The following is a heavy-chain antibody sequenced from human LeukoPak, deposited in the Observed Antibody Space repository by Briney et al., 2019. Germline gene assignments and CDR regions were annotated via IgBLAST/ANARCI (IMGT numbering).Heavy chain of an antibody. CDR1: GGSISSYY. V-gene: IGHV4-59*08. D-gene: IGHD1-1*01. Sequence: SETLSLTCTVSGGSISSYYWSWIRQPPGKGLEWIGFISYSGSTNYNPSFESRVTISLDTSKNQFSLNLSSVTAADTAVYYCARHSAGTTKDYWGQGTLVTVSS. J-gene: IGHJ4*02. CDR3: ARHSAGTTKDY. CDR2: ISYSGST.